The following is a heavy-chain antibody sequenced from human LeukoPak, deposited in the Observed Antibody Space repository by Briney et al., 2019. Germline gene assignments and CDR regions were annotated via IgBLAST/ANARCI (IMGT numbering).Heavy chain of an antibody. V-gene: IGHV1-2*02. Sequence: ASVKVSCKASGYTFTGYYMHWVRQAPGQGLEWMGWINPNSCGTNYAQKFQGRVTMTRDTSISTAYMELSSLTADDTAVYYCARDRRQWLALDFWGPGTHVTVSS. D-gene: IGHD6-19*01. CDR1: GYTFTGYY. J-gene: IGHJ4*02. CDR2: INPNSCGT. CDR3: ARDRRQWLALDF.